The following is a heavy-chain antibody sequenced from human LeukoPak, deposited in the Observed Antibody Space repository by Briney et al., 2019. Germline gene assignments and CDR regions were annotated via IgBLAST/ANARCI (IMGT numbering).Heavy chain of an antibody. Sequence: GGSLRLSCAASGFTVSSNYMSWVRQAPGKGLEWVSVIYSGGSTYYADSVKGRFTISRDNSKNTLYLQMNSLRAEDTAVYYCARVRDYYGSGSSFDYWGQGTLVTVSS. CDR1: GFTVSSNY. J-gene: IGHJ4*02. D-gene: IGHD3-10*01. CDR2: IYSGGST. V-gene: IGHV3-66*01. CDR3: ARVRDYYGSGSSFDY.